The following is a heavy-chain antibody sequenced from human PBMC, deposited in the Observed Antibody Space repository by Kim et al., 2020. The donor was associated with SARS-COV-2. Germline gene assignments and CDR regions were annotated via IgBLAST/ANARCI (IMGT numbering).Heavy chain of an antibody. D-gene: IGHD3-10*01. CDR3: AKEMAPGAFDY. CDR2: I. V-gene: IGHV3-9*01. Sequence: ISYADSVKGRFTISRDNAKNSLYLQMNMLRAEDTALYYCAKEMAPGAFDYWGQGTLVTVSS. J-gene: IGHJ4*02.